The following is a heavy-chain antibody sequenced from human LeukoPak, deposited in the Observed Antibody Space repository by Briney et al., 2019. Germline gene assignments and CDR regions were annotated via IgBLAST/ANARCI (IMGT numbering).Heavy chain of an antibody. CDR3: ARAYCTSTSCYLRAFDI. Sequence: PSETLSLTCAVYGGSFSGYYWSWIRQPPGKGLEWIGEINHSGSTNYNPSLKSRVTISVDTSKNQFSLKLSSVTAADTAVYYCARAYCTSTSCYLRAFDIWGQGTMVTVSS. V-gene: IGHV4-34*01. J-gene: IGHJ3*02. CDR1: GGSFSGYY. D-gene: IGHD2-2*01. CDR2: INHSGST.